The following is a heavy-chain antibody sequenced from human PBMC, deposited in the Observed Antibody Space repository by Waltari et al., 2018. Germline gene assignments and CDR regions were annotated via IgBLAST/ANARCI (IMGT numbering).Heavy chain of an antibody. CDR2: SISSVSPI. D-gene: IGHD1-7*01. J-gene: IGHJ4*02. V-gene: IGHV3-11*04. Sequence: QVQLVESGGGLVKPGGSLRLSCAASGFTFSDYYMSWIRQAPGEGLEWVAYSISSVSPIFYADSVKGRFTISRDNAKNSLYLQMNSLRAEDTAVYYCAKDGMTGTIDYWGQGILVTVSS. CDR3: AKDGMTGTIDY. CDR1: GFTFSDYY.